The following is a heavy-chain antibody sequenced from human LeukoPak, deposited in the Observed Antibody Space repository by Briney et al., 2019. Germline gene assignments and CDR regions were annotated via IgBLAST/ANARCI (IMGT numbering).Heavy chain of an antibody. CDR2: ISAYNGNT. V-gene: IGHV1-18*01. CDR3: ARVAVGNRKFDY. D-gene: IGHD6-19*01. Sequence: GASVKVSCKASGYIFTNYGVTWVRQAPGQGLEWMGWISAYNGNTNYAQKLQGRVTMTTDTSTSTAYMELRSLRSDDTAVYYCARVAVGNRKFDYWGQGTLVTVSS. CDR1: GYIFTNYG. J-gene: IGHJ4*02.